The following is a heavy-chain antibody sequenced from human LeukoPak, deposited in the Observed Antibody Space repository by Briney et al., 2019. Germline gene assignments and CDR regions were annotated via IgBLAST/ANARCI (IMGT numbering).Heavy chain of an antibody. V-gene: IGHV3-48*04. CDR3: ARETDIVVVVAAHTYYFDY. J-gene: IGHJ4*02. Sequence: PGGSLRLSCAASGFTFSSYSMNWVRQAPGKGLEWVSYISSSSSTIYYADSVKGRFTISRDNAKNSLYLQMNSLRAEDTAVYYCARETDIVVVVAAHTYYFDYWGQGSLVTVSS. CDR1: GFTFSSYS. CDR2: ISSSSSTI. D-gene: IGHD2-15*01.